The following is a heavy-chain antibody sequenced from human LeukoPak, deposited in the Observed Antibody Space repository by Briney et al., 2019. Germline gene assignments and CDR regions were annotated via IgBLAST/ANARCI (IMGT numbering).Heavy chain of an antibody. Sequence: GGSLRLSCAASGFTFSSYAMHWVRQAPGKGLEWVAVISYDGSNKYYADSVKGRFTISRDNSKNTLYLQMNSLRAEDTAVYYCARDLEVGATEGLLDYWGQGTLVTVSS. D-gene: IGHD1-26*01. CDR2: ISYDGSNK. CDR1: GFTFSSYA. V-gene: IGHV3-30-3*01. CDR3: ARDLEVGATEGLLDY. J-gene: IGHJ4*02.